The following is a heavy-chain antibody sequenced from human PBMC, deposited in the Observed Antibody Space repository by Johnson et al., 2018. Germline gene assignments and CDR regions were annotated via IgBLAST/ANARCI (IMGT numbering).Heavy chain of an antibody. J-gene: IGHJ6*02. CDR1: GFTFSSHG. Sequence: QVQLVESGGGVVQPGGSLRLSCAASGFTFSSHGMHWVRQAPGKGLEWVAVISHDESKKYYADSVKGRFTISRDNSKNTLYLQMNSLRVEDTAVYYCAKSDFWSGYTYYGLDVWGQGTTVTVSS. CDR2: ISHDESKK. CDR3: AKSDFWSGYTYYGLDV. V-gene: IGHV3-30*18. D-gene: IGHD3-3*01.